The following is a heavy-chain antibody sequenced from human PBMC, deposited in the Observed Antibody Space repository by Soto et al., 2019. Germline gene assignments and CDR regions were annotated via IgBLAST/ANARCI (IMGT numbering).Heavy chain of an antibody. D-gene: IGHD3-9*01. V-gene: IGHV4-39*01. CDR2: IYYSGST. J-gene: IGHJ3*02. Sequence: SETLSLTCTVSGVSISSSSYYWGLIRQPPGKGLEWIGSIYYSGSTYYNPSLKSRVTISVDTSKNQFSLKLSSVTAADTAVYYCARGHVLRYFDWLSGTYAFDIWGQGTMVTVSS. CDR1: GVSISSSSYY. CDR3: ARGHVLRYFDWLSGTYAFDI.